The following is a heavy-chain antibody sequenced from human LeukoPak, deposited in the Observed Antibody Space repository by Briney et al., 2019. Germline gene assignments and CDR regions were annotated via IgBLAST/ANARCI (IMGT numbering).Heavy chain of an antibody. J-gene: IGHJ4*02. Sequence: PSETLSLTCTVSGASVSKDFWCWIRQPPGKGLEWIGYIYYSGSTNYNPSLKSRVTISVDTSKNQFSLKLSSVTAADTAVYYCARNQPAAMGPPDYWGQGTLVTVSS. CDR3: ARNQPAAMGPPDY. V-gene: IGHV4-59*02. CDR2: IYYSGST. CDR1: GASVSKDF. D-gene: IGHD2-2*01.